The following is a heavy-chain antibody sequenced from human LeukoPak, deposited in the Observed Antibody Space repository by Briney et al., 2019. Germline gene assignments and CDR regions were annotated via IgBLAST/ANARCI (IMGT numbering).Heavy chain of an antibody. V-gene: IGHV1-18*01. Sequence: GASVKVSCKASGYTFPSFGTNWVRQAPGQGLEWMGWISGYNGNTNYAQKLQGRVTMTTDTSTSTAYMELRSLRSDDTAVYYCARGRYFFGSGSYYPEGMDVWGQGTTVTVPS. CDR2: ISGYNGNT. J-gene: IGHJ6*02. CDR3: ARGRYFFGSGSYYPEGMDV. CDR1: GYTFPSFG. D-gene: IGHD3-10*01.